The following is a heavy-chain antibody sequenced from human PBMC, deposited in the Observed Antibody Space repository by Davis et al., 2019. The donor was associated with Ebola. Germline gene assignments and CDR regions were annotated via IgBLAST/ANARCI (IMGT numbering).Heavy chain of an antibody. V-gene: IGHV4-39*07. CDR2: IYYSGST. J-gene: IGHJ5*02. Sequence: SETLSLTCTVSGGSISSSSYYWGWIRQPPGKGLEWIGSIYYSGSTYYNPSLKSRVTISMDTSKNQISLKVRSVTAADTAVYYCASADEAGANWFDPWGQGTLVTVSS. D-gene: IGHD3-10*01. CDR3: ASADEAGANWFDP. CDR1: GGSISSSSYY.